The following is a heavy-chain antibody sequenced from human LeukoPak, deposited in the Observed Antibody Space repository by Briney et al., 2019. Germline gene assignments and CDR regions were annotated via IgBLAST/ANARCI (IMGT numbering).Heavy chain of an antibody. CDR1: GGSTSSGDFY. Sequence: SETLSLTCNVSGGSTSSGDFYWSWFRQSPGKGLEWIGHIFYSGSTNYSPSLASRVTMSIDTSEKQFSLSLRSVTAADTAIYYCARSLGQLLGFDPWGPGTLVTVSS. D-gene: IGHD3-10*01. CDR2: IFYSGST. V-gene: IGHV4-30-4*08. CDR3: ARSLGQLLGFDP. J-gene: IGHJ5*02.